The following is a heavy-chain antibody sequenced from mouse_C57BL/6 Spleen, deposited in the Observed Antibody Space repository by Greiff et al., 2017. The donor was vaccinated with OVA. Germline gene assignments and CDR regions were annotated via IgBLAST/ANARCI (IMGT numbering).Heavy chain of an antibody. CDR1: GYTFTSYW. J-gene: IGHJ1*03. CDR3: ARYGNYWYFDV. Sequence: QVQLQQSGTELVKPGASVKLSCKASGYTFTSYWMHWVKQRPGQGLEWIGNINPSNGGTNYNEKFKSKATLTVDKSSSTAYMQLSSLTSEDTAVYYCARYGNYWYFDVWGKGTTVTVSS. CDR2: INPSNGGT. V-gene: IGHV1-53*01. D-gene: IGHD2-1*01.